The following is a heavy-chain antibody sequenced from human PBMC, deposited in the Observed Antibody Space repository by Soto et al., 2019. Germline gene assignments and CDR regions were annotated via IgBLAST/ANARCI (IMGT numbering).Heavy chain of an antibody. CDR3: AGSFGDH. V-gene: IGHV3-23*01. Sequence: XESLRLSCAASGFTFNNYAMTWVRQAPGKGLEWVSAITGSGDTTYYADSVKGRFTISRDNFKNTLYLQMNGLRVEDTAIYYCAGSFGDHWGQGTLVTVSS. D-gene: IGHD3-10*01. J-gene: IGHJ4*02. CDR1: GFTFNNYA. CDR2: ITGSGDTT.